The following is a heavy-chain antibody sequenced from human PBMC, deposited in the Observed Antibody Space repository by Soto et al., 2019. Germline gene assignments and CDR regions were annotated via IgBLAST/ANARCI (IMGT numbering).Heavy chain of an antibody. D-gene: IGHD3-22*01. V-gene: IGHV1-18*01. Sequence: QVQLVQSGAEVKKPGASVKVSCKASGYTFTSYGISWVRQAPGQGLEWMGWISAYNGNTDYAQKLQGRVTMTTDTPTSTAYMELRRLRSDDTAVYYCARKITYYYDSSGASDYWGQGTLVTVSS. CDR2: ISAYNGNT. J-gene: IGHJ4*02. CDR1: GYTFTSYG. CDR3: ARKITYYYDSSGASDY.